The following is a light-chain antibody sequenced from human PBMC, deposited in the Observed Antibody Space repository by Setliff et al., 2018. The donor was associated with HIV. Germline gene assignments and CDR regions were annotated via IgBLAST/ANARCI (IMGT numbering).Light chain of an antibody. Sequence: QSALTQPPSASGSPGQSVTISCTGNSTDVGGFTYVSWYQHHPGKAPKLIIYDVDRRPSGVPDRFSGSKSGNTASLTVSGLQAEDEADYYCCSYAGSSTLVFGGGTKVTVL. CDR2: DVD. CDR3: CSYAGSSTLV. CDR1: STDVGGFTY. J-gene: IGLJ2*01. V-gene: IGLV2-8*01.